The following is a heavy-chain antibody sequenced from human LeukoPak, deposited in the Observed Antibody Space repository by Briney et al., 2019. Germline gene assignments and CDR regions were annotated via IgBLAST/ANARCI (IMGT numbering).Heavy chain of an antibody. CDR2: ISTRGTT. D-gene: IGHD1-26*01. CDR3: ATRGRSGYYYGMDV. J-gene: IGHJ6*02. CDR1: GFTFGDYA. Sequence: GGSLRLSCTASGFTFGDYAMSWFRQAPGKGLEWVSIISTRGTTYYADSVKGRFTISRDNSQNTLYLQMNSLRAEDTAVYYCATRGRSGYYYGMDVWGQGTTVTVSS. V-gene: IGHV3-66*01.